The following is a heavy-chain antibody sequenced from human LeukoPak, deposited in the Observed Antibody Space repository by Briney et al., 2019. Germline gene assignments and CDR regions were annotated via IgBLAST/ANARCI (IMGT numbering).Heavy chain of an antibody. Sequence: SVKVSCKASGGTFSSYAISWVRRAPGQGLEWIGGIIPIFGTANYAQKFQGRVTITADESTSTAYMELSSLRSEDAAVYYCARVPFVRGYDFWSGYAGPPHYYYYGMDVWGQGTTVTVSS. CDR3: ARVPFVRGYDFWSGYAGPPHYYYYGMDV. CDR1: GGTFSSYA. D-gene: IGHD3-3*01. V-gene: IGHV1-69*13. CDR2: IIPIFGTA. J-gene: IGHJ6*02.